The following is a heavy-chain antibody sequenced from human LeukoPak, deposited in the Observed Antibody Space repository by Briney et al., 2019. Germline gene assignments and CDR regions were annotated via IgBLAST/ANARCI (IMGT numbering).Heavy chain of an antibody. Sequence: PGGSLRLSCAASGFSFSVNWMSWVRQAPGKGPEWAASIKQDGSEKYYVDSVSGRFTISRDNAKNSLYLQMNSLRAEDTAVYYCAKEGYWGQGTLVTVSS. CDR2: IKQDGSEK. J-gene: IGHJ4*02. CDR1: GFSFSVNW. CDR3: AKEGY. V-gene: IGHV3-7*01.